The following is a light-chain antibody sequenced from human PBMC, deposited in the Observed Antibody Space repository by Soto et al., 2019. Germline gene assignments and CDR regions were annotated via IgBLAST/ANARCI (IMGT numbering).Light chain of an antibody. Sequence: EIVLTQSPGTLSLSPGERATLSCRASQSVSSSYLAWYQQKPGQAPRLLIYGASSRATDIPDRFSGSGSGTDFTLTISRLEPEDFAVYYCQQYGSSRVFGQGTKVEIK. V-gene: IGKV3-20*01. J-gene: IGKJ1*01. CDR3: QQYGSSRV. CDR2: GAS. CDR1: QSVSSSY.